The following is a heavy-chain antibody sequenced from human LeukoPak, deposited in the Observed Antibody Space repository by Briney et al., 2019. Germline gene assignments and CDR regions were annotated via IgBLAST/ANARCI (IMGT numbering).Heavy chain of an antibody. CDR3: ARAKYYYDSSGYSGRQYYYGMDV. CDR1: GGTFSSYA. J-gene: IGHJ6*02. V-gene: IGHV1-69*13. D-gene: IGHD3-22*01. CDR2: IIPIFGTA. Sequence: SVKVSCKASGGTFSSYAISWVRQAPGQGLEWMGGIIPIFGTANYAQKFQGRVTITADESTSTAYMELSSLRSEDTAVYYCARAKYYYDSSGYSGRQYYYGMDVWGQGTTVTVSS.